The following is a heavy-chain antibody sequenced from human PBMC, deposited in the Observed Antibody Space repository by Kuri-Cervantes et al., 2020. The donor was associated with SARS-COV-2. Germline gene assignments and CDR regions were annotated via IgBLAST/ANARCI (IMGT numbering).Heavy chain of an antibody. Sequence: ASVKVSCKASGYTFTSYGISWVRQAPGQGLEWMGWISAYNGNTNYAQKLQGRVTMTTDTSTSTAYMELRSLRSDDTAVYYCARRGEIVVVVAAEHYYYYYGMDVWGHGTTVTVSS. CDR2: ISAYNGNT. CDR1: GYTFTSYG. CDR3: ARRGEIVVVVAAEHYYYYYGMDV. D-gene: IGHD2-15*01. J-gene: IGHJ6*02. V-gene: IGHV1-18*01.